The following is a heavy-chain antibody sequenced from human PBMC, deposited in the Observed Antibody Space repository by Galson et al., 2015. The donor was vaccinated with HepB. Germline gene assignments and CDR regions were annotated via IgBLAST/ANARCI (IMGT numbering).Heavy chain of an antibody. CDR2: ISSSSLNT. D-gene: IGHD4-23*01. CDR3: ARVADVDYGDHSFFDY. J-gene: IGHJ4*03. CDR1: GFTFSDYY. Sequence: SLRLSCAASGFTFSDYYIAWVRQAPGKGLEWLSYISSSSLNTNYADSVKGRFTISRDNAKNSLNLQMNSLRVDDTAVYYCARVADVDYGDHSFFDYWGHGTMVTV. V-gene: IGHV3-11*06.